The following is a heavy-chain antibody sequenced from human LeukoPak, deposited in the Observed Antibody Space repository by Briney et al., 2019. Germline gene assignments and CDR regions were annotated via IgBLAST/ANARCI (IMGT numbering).Heavy chain of an antibody. J-gene: IGHJ4*02. CDR2: IYPGDSDT. D-gene: IGHD6-6*01. CDR3: ARHTKYSSSSRVFDY. V-gene: IGHV5-51*01. CDR1: GYSFSSLW. Sequence: GESLKISCKGSGYSFSSLWIGWVRQMPGKGLEWMGIIYPGDSDTRYSPSFQGQVTISADKSISTAYLQWSSLKASDTATYYCARHTKYSSSSRVFDYWGQGTLVTVSS.